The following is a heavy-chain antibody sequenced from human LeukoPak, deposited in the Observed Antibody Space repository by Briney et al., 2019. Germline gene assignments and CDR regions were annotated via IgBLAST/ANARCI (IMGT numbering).Heavy chain of an antibody. D-gene: IGHD5-12*01. V-gene: IGHV3-23*01. CDR2: ISYSGDNT. Sequence: GGSLRLPCAASGFTFSSFAMSWVRQAPGKGLEWVSVISYSGDNTYYADSVKGRFTISRDNSKNTLYLQMNSLRAEDTAVYYCAKDIQYSGYATFDYWGQGTLVTVSS. CDR3: AKDIQYSGYATFDY. J-gene: IGHJ4*02. CDR1: GFTFSSFA.